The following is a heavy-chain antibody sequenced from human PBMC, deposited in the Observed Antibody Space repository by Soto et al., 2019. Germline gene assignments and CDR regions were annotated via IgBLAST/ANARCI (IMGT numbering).Heavy chain of an antibody. D-gene: IGHD3-10*01. J-gene: IGHJ4*02. Sequence: QVQLQQWGAGLLKPSETLSLTCAVYGGSFSGYYWSWIRQPPGKGLEWIGEINHSGSTNYNPSLKSRVTISVDTSKNQFSLKLSSVTAADTAVYYCARGKGIGTMVRGVPSYWGQGTLVTVSS. CDR1: GGSFSGYY. CDR3: ARGKGIGTMVRGVPSY. V-gene: IGHV4-34*01. CDR2: INHSGST.